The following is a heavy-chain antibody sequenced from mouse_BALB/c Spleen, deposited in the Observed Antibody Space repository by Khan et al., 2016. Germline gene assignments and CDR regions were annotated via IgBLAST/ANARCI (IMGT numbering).Heavy chain of an antibody. Sequence: EVELVESGGGLVQPGGSLRLSCATSGFTFTDYYMSWVRQPPGKALEWLGFIRNKANGYTTEYSASVKGRFTISRDNSQSILYLQMNTLRAEDSATYDCARGAVRYFEVWGAGTTVTVSS. CDR1: GFTFTDYY. V-gene: IGHV7-3*02. D-gene: IGHD2-2*01. J-gene: IGHJ1*01. CDR2: IRNKANGYTT. CDR3: ARGAVRYFEV.